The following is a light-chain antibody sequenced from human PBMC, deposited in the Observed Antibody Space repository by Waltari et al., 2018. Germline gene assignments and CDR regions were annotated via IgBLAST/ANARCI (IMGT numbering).Light chain of an antibody. V-gene: IGKV3-20*01. CDR1: QSVSGA. CDR2: GAS. CDR3: QHYVRLPAT. Sequence: ELVFTQSPGSLSSSPGESVTLSCMASQSVSGALAWSQQKPGQAPRLLIFGASNRATGIPDRFSGSGSETDFSLTSSRLEPEDVAVYYCQHYVRLPATFGRGTKVEIK. J-gene: IGKJ1*01.